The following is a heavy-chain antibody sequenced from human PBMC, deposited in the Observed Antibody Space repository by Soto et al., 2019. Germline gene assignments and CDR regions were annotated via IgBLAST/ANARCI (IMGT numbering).Heavy chain of an antibody. Sequence: HPGGSLRLSCAASGFTFDDYAMHWVRQAPGKGLEWVSLISWDGGSTYYADSVKGRFTISRDNSKNSLYLQMNSLRAEDTALYYCAKDRVRVEMATTHGIDYWGQGTLVTVSS. V-gene: IGHV3-43D*04. D-gene: IGHD5-12*01. CDR1: GFTFDDYA. CDR2: ISWDGGST. CDR3: AKDRVRVEMATTHGIDY. J-gene: IGHJ4*02.